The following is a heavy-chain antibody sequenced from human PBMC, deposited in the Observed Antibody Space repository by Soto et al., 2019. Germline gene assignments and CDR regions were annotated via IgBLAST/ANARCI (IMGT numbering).Heavy chain of an antibody. J-gene: IGHJ4*02. V-gene: IGHV4-30-4*01. D-gene: IGHD1-26*01. CDR2: LSYTGNSYNP. Sequence: QVQLQESGPGLVKASQTLSLTCTVSGASISGSDHYWSWIRQPPGKGLEWIGHLSYTGNSYNPYYNPSRQIRPTMCLDTSKNQFSLNMTSVTAADTAVYFCARSGRSLLDYWGQGALVSVSS. CDR1: GASISGSDHY. CDR3: ARSGRSLLDY.